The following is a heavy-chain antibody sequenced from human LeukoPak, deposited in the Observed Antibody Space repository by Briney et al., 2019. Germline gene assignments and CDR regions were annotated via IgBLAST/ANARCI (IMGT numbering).Heavy chain of an antibody. Sequence: GASVKVSCKAPGYTFTGYYMHWVRQAPGQGLEWMGRINPNSGGTNYAQKFQGRVTMTRDTSISTAYMELSRLRSDDTAVYYCASADIVVVPAVRRFDPWGQGTQVTVSS. CDR3: ASADIVVVPAVRRFDP. D-gene: IGHD2-2*01. CDR2: INPNSGGT. V-gene: IGHV1-2*06. J-gene: IGHJ5*02. CDR1: GYTFTGYY.